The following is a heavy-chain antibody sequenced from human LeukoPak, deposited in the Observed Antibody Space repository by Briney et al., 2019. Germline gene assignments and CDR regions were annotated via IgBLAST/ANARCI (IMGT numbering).Heavy chain of an antibody. J-gene: IGHJ4*02. V-gene: IGHV4-39*01. CDR3: ARDRMAAAGRVFDY. Sequence: SETLSLTCTVSGGSISSSSYYWGWIRQPPGKGLEWIGSIYYSGSTYYNPSLKSRVTISVDTSKNQFSLKLSSVTAADTAVYYCARDRMAAAGRVFDYWGQGTLVTVSS. CDR1: GGSISSSSYY. CDR2: IYYSGST. D-gene: IGHD6-13*01.